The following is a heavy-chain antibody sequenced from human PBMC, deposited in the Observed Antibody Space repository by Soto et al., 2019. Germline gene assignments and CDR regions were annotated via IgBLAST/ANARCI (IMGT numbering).Heavy chain of an antibody. CDR3: ARQDDSGYERYNWFDS. Sequence: GESLKISCKGSGYRFTNYWIGWVRQMPGKGLEWMGIIYPGNSDTRYSPSFQGQVIISADKSISTAYLQWSSLKASDTAMYYCARQDDSGYERYNWFDSWAREPWSPSPQ. D-gene: IGHD5-12*01. V-gene: IGHV5-51*01. CDR2: IYPGNSDT. CDR1: GYRFTNYW. J-gene: IGHJ5*01.